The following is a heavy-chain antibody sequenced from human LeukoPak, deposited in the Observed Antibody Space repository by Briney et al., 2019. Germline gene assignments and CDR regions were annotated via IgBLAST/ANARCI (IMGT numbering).Heavy chain of an antibody. D-gene: IGHD3-22*01. CDR3: ARHDAYPYYYDSSGPYYFDY. Sequence: SETLSLTCTVSGGXISSSSYYWGWIRQPPGMGLEWIGSIYYSGSTYYNPSLKSRVTISVDTSKNQFSLKLSSVTAAGTAVYYCARHDAYPYYYDSSGPYYFDYWGQGTLVTVSS. CDR2: IYYSGST. J-gene: IGHJ4*02. CDR1: GGXISSSSYY. V-gene: IGHV4-39*01.